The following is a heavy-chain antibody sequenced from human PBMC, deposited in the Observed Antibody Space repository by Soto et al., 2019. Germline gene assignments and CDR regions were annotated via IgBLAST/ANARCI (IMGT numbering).Heavy chain of an antibody. CDR2: ISSSSSYI. Sequence: GGSLRLSCAASGFTFSSYSMNWVRQAPGKGLEWVSSISSSSSYIYYADSVKGRFTISRDNAKNSLYLQMNSLRAEDTAVYYCARSPGPAAQRTFDYWGQGTLVTVSS. J-gene: IGHJ4*02. CDR1: GFTFSSYS. V-gene: IGHV3-21*01. D-gene: IGHD2-2*01. CDR3: ARSPGPAAQRTFDY.